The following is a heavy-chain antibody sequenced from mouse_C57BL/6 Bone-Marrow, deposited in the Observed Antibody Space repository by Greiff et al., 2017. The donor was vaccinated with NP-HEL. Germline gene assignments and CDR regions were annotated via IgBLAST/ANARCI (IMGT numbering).Heavy chain of an antibody. Sequence: VQLQQPGAELVKPGASVKLSCKASSYTFTSYWMHWVKQRPGQGLEWIGMIHPNSGSTNYNEKFKSKATLTVDKSSSTAYMQLSSLTSEDSAVYYCARWGTTPFDYWGQGTTLTVSS. CDR2: IHPNSGST. CDR1: SYTFTSYW. V-gene: IGHV1-64*01. J-gene: IGHJ2*01. D-gene: IGHD2-1*01. CDR3: ARWGTTPFDY.